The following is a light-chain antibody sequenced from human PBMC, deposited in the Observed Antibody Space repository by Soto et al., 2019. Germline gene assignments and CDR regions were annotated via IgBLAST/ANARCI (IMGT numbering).Light chain of an antibody. J-gene: IGKJ5*01. CDR2: DAS. V-gene: IGKV3-20*01. Sequence: EIVLTQSTDTLSLSPGERATLSCRASQSVRSERLAWYQQKRGQAPRLVIFDASFRASGIPERFRGSGSGTDFTLTITRLEPEDFAVYYCQEYAGPPPITFGRGTRLDIK. CDR1: QSVRSER. CDR3: QEYAGPPPIT.